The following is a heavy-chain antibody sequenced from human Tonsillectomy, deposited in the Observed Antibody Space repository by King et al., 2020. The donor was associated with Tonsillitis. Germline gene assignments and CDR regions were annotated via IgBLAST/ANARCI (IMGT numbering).Heavy chain of an antibody. D-gene: IGHD6-6*01. Sequence: QMQLQESGPGLVKPSETLSLTCTVSGGSISSSSYYWGWIRQPPGKGLEWIGSIYYSGSTYYNPSLKSRVTLSVDTSKNQFSLKLSPVTAADTAEYYCAGGGIAARWYNWFDPWGQGTLVTVSS. CDR3: AGGGIAARWYNWFDP. J-gene: IGHJ5*02. CDR2: IYYSGST. CDR1: GGSISSSSYY. V-gene: IGHV4-39*01.